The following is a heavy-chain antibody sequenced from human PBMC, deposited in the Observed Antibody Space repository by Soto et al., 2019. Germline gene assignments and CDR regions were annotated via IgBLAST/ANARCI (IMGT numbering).Heavy chain of an antibody. CDR2: ISAYSSPI. CDR3: VRGGRGYTRDDVFDI. D-gene: IGHD2-2*02. CDR1: GFTFSSYS. V-gene: IGHV3-21*06. Sequence: EVQLVESGGGLVKPGGSLRLSCVDSGFTFSSYSMNWVRQAPGKGLEWVSSISAYSSPIFYADSVKGRFTMSRDNAKNSLSLQMNSLRAGATAVYYCVRGGRGYTRDDVFDIWGQGTMVTFSS. J-gene: IGHJ3*02.